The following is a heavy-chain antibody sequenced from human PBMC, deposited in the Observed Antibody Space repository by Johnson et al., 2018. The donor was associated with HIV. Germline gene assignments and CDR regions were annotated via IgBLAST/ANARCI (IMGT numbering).Heavy chain of an antibody. CDR3: AKGLVGYYEAFDI. V-gene: IGHV3-33*06. D-gene: IGHD3-22*01. CDR1: GFTFSKYG. J-gene: IGHJ3*02. Sequence: QVQLVESGGGVVQPGRSLRLSCATSGFTFSKYGMHWVRQAPGKGLQWVAVIWYDETNIYYADSVKGRLTISRDNSKNTLYLQMNSLRAEDTAVYYCAKGLVGYYEAFDIWGQGTMVIVSS. CDR2: IWYDETNI.